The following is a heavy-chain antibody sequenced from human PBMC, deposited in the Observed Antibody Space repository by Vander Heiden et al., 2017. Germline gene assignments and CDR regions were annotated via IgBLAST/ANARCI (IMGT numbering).Heavy chain of an antibody. CDR3: ARRSSNYFYGMDV. Sequence: EVQLVESGGGLVQPGGSLRLSCAASGFPFSTYSMNWVRQAPGKGLEWVSYISSSSSTISYADSVKGRFTISRDNAKNSLYLQMHSLRDEDTAVYYCARRSSNYFYGMDVWGQGTTVTVSS. CDR2: ISSSSSTI. J-gene: IGHJ6*02. V-gene: IGHV3-48*02. D-gene: IGHD4-4*01. CDR1: GFPFSTYS.